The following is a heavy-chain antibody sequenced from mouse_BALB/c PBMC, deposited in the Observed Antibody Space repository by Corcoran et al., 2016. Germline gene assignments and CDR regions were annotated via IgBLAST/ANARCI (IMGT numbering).Heavy chain of an antibody. CDR1: GYTFTTAG. CDR2: INTHSGVP. V-gene: IGHV9-4*02. D-gene: IGHD2-4*01. J-gene: IGHJ3*01. CDR3: ARSIYYDYAVLSY. Sequence: QIQLVQSGPELKKPGETVRISCKASGYTFTTAGMQWVQKMPGKGLKWIGWINTHSGVPKYAEDFKGRFAFSLETSASTAYLQISNLKNEDTATYFCARSIYYDYAVLSYWRQGTLVTVSA.